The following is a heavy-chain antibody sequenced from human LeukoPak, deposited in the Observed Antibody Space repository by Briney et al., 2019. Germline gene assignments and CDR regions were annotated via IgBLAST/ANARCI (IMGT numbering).Heavy chain of an antibody. Sequence: ASVKVSCKASGFTFTGYYMHWVRQAPGQGLEWMRWINPNSGGTNYAQKFQGRVTMTRDTSISTAYMELSRLRSDDTAVYYCARGDYVVVPAVFDYWGQGTLVTVSS. D-gene: IGHD2-2*01. V-gene: IGHV1-2*02. CDR1: GFTFTGYY. J-gene: IGHJ4*02. CDR3: ARGDYVVVPAVFDY. CDR2: INPNSGGT.